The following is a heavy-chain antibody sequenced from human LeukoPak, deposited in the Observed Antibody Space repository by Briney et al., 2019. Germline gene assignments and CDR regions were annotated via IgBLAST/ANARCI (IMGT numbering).Heavy chain of an antibody. CDR3: ARDDPSMIAALHY. Sequence: GGSLRLSCAASGFTFSSYRMNWVRQAPGKGLEWVSSIDGTSTNIYYADSLKGRFTISRDNAKNSVYLQMSSLRAEDTAVYYCARDDPSMIAALHYWGQGTPVTVSS. V-gene: IGHV3-21*01. CDR1: GFTFSSYR. D-gene: IGHD6-6*01. CDR2: IDGTSTNI. J-gene: IGHJ4*02.